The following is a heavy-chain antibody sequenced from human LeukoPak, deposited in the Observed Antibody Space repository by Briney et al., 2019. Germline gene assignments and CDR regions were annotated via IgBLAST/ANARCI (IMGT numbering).Heavy chain of an antibody. CDR3: ARGDFSDYGDYVDAFDV. V-gene: IGHV3-7*01. J-gene: IGHJ3*01. Sequence: GGSLRLSCAASGFTFNNYWMSWVRQAPGKGLQWVANIKQDGSQKFYVDSVKGRFTISRDNTKNLLYLQMNSLRAEDTVVYYCARGDFSDYGDYVDAFDVWGQGTMVTVSS. CDR2: IKQDGSQK. CDR1: GFTFNNYW. D-gene: IGHD4-17*01.